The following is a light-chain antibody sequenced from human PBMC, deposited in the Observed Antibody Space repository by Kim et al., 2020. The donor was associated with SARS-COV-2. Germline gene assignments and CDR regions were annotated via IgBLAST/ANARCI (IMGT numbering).Light chain of an antibody. CDR3: QKYNSAPPFT. CDR1: QSIRNY. J-gene: IGKJ3*01. V-gene: IGKV1-27*01. Sequence: EGDRSDIPSRASQSIRNYLAWYQQKPGKVPKLLIYAASTLQSGVPSRFSGSGSGTDFTLTFSSLQPEDVATYYCQKYNSAPPFTFGPGTKVDIK. CDR2: AAS.